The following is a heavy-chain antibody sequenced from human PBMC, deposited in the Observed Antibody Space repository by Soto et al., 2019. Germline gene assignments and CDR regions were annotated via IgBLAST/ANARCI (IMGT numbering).Heavy chain of an antibody. Sequence: QVQLVQSGAEVKKPGSSVKVSCKASGGTFSSYAISWVRQAPGQGLEWMGGIIPIFGTANYAQKFQGRVTITEDESTSTAYMELSSLRSEDTAVYYCATNPGIAARPGLYYYGMDVWGQGTTVTVSS. CDR2: IIPIFGTA. CDR3: ATNPGIAARPGLYYYGMDV. CDR1: GGTFSSYA. D-gene: IGHD6-6*01. J-gene: IGHJ6*02. V-gene: IGHV1-69*01.